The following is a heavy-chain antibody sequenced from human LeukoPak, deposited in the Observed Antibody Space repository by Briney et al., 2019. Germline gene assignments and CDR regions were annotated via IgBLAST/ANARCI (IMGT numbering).Heavy chain of an antibody. CDR3: AKPREHIVVVTVHDAFDI. V-gene: IGHV3-30*02. D-gene: IGHD2-21*02. CDR2: IRYDGSNK. J-gene: IGHJ3*02. Sequence: PGGSLRLSCAASGFTFSDYYMSWIRQAPGKGLEWVAFIRYDGSNKYYADSVKGRFTISRDNSKNTLYLQMNSLRAEDTAVYYCAKPREHIVVVTVHDAFDIWGQGTMVTVSS. CDR1: GFTFSDYY.